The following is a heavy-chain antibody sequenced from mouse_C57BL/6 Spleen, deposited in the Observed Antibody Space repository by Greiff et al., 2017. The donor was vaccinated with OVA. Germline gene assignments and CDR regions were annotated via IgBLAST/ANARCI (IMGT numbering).Heavy chain of an antibody. D-gene: IGHD2-5*01. CDR3: ARDGRYSNYGFDY. J-gene: IGHJ2*01. V-gene: IGHV3-6*01. Sequence: EVKLQESGPGLVKPSQSLSLTCSVPGYSITSGYYWNWIRQFPGNKLEWMGYISYDGSNNYHPSLKNRISITSDTSKNQFFLKLNSVTTEDTATYYCARDGRYSNYGFDYWGQGTTRTVSS. CDR1: GYSITSGYY. CDR2: ISYDGSN.